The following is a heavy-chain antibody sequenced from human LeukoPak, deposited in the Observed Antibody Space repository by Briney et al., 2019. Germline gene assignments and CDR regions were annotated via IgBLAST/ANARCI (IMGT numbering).Heavy chain of an antibody. CDR1: GFTFSSYS. V-gene: IGHV3-21*04. CDR2: ISSSGTYI. D-gene: IGHD6-19*01. Sequence: GGSLRLSCAASGFTFSSYSMNWVRQAPGKGLEWVSPISSSGTYIYYADSVKGRFTISRDNAKNSLYLQMNSLRAEDTAVYYCAKRGGWSVAPFDYWGQGTLVTVSS. J-gene: IGHJ4*02. CDR3: AKRGGWSVAPFDY.